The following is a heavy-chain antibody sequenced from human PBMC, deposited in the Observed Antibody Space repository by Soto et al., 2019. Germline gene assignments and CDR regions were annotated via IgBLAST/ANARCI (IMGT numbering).Heavy chain of an antibody. Sequence: TLSLTCAVSGGSITSGNTYSWSWIRQPPGKGLEWIGSISHTGSTSYNPSLKSRVSMSVDKSKNQFSLKLSSVTAADMAVYDCARAVTPYFRTWFDPLGQGTLVTVSS. J-gene: IGHJ5*02. CDR3: ARAVTPYFRTWFDP. CDR2: ISHTGST. D-gene: IGHD4-4*01. CDR1: GGSITSGNTYS. V-gene: IGHV4-30-2*01.